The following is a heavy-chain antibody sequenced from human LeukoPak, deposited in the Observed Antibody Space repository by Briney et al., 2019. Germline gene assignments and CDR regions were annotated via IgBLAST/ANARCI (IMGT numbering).Heavy chain of an antibody. CDR1: GFTFSSYA. CDR2: ISGSGGST. D-gene: IGHD3-3*01. CDR3: AKELTILGVVIIPPAFDY. V-gene: IGHV3-23*01. J-gene: IGHJ4*02. Sequence: PGGSLRLSCAASGFTFSSYAMSWVRQAPGKGLEWVSAISGSGGSTYYADSVKGRFTISRDNSKNTPYLQMNSLRAEDTAVYYCAKELTILGVVIIPPAFDYWGQGTLVTVSS.